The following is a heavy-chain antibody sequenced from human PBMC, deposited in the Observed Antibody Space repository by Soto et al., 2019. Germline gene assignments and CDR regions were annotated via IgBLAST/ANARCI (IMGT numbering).Heavy chain of an antibody. J-gene: IGHJ6*02. CDR1: GFTFSSYG. D-gene: IGHD2-2*01. V-gene: IGHV3-33*01. CDR2: IWYDGSNK. Sequence: QVQLVESGGGVVQPGRSLRLSCAASGFTFSSYGMHWVHQAPGKGLEWVAVIWYDGSNKYYADSVKGRFTISRDNSKNTLYLQMNSLRAEDTAVYYCARDLGDIVVVPAAIHYYGMDVWGQGTTVTVSS. CDR3: ARDLGDIVVVPAAIHYYGMDV.